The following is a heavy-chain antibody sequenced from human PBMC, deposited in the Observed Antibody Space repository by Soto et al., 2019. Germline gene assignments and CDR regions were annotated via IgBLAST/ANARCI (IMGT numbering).Heavy chain of an antibody. D-gene: IGHD2-21*02. Sequence: QITLKESGPPLVRPTQTLTLTCTFSGFSLSTSGVGVGWIRQPPGKALEWLALIYWDDDKRYSPSLKSRLTFTKENSKNQVLLPMTNMDPVNTATYYCAFRRCGGDWLQSYSADYYYCMDVWGRGTTVSVS. CDR1: GFSLSTSGVG. J-gene: IGHJ6*02. CDR3: AFRRCGGDWLQSYSADYYYCMDV. CDR2: IYWDDDK. V-gene: IGHV2-5*02.